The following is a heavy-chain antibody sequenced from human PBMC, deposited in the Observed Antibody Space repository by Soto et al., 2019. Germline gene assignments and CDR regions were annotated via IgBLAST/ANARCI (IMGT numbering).Heavy chain of an antibody. CDR2: ITNNGGSD. CDR1: GFTFSNYG. V-gene: IGHV3-33*08. Sequence: EQLVESGGALVLPGESLRLSCAASGFTFSNYGMHWVRQAPGKGLEWVAVITNNGGSDHYADSLKGRFTISRDNSKNTLYLQMNSLRAEDTAVYYCVRDDDQEANALDYWGQGTLVTVSS. CDR3: VRDDDQEANALDY. D-gene: IGHD2-2*01. J-gene: IGHJ4*02.